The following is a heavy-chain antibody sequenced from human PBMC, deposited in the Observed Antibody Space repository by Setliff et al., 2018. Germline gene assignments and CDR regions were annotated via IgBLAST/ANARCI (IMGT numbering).Heavy chain of an antibody. CDR3: ARARGSGYFDY. J-gene: IGHJ4*02. V-gene: IGHV3-7*01. CDR1: GFTFSSYW. Sequence: PGGSLRLSCAASGFTFSSYWMNWVRQAPGKGLEWVANIKQDGSVKNYVDSVKGRFSVSRDNAKNTLYLQMNSLRAEDTAVYYCARARGSGYFDYWGQGTLVTVSS. CDR2: IKQDGSVK. D-gene: IGHD3-22*01.